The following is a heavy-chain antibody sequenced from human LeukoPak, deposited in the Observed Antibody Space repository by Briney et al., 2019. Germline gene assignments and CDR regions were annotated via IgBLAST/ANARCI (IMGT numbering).Heavy chain of an antibody. D-gene: IGHD2-2*01. CDR2: IKQDGSEK. CDR3: ARYYCSSSSCLMFDC. CDR1: GFTFSSYW. J-gene: IGHJ4*02. V-gene: IGHV3-7*01. Sequence: GGSLRLSCAASGFTFSSYWMSWVRQAPGKGLEWVAHIKQDGSEKYYVDSVKGRFTISRDNAKNSLYLQMNSLRAEDTAVYYCARYYCSSSSCLMFDCWGQGTLVTVSS.